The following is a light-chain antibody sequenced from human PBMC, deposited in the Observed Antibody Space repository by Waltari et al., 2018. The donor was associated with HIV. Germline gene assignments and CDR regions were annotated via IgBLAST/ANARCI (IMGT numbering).Light chain of an antibody. V-gene: IGKV1-5*03. CDR1: QSTSRW. J-gene: IGKJ3*01. Sequence: DIQMTQSPSTLSASVGDRVTITCRASQSTSRWLAWYQQKPGKAPKLLISRVSNLESGVPSRVSGSGSGTEFTLTISSLQPDDFAVYYCQQYNNYLFTFGPGTKVDIK. CDR3: QQYNNYLFT. CDR2: RVS.